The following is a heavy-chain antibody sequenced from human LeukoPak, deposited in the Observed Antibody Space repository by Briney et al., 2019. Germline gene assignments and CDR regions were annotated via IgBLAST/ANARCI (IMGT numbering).Heavy chain of an antibody. CDR1: GFTFSSYW. CDR2: IKQDGSEK. J-gene: IGHJ4*02. CDR3: ARDLVVVAATPDY. Sequence: GGSLRLSCAASGFTFSSYWMGWVRQAPGKGLEWVANIKQDGSEKYYVDSVKGRFTISRDNAKNSLYLQMNSLRAEDTAVYYCARDLVVVAATPDYWGQGTLVTVSS. D-gene: IGHD2-15*01. V-gene: IGHV3-7*01.